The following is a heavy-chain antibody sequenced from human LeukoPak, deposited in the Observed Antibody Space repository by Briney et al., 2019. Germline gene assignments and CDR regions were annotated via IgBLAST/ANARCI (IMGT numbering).Heavy chain of an antibody. J-gene: IGHJ4*02. V-gene: IGHV3-23*01. D-gene: IGHD2-15*01. Sequence: GGSLRLSCAASGFTFSSYAMSWVRQAPGKGLEWVSAISGSGGSTYYADSVKGRFTVSRDNSKNTLYLQINDPRAEDTAVYYCAKGMSDGSYSPLFSWGQGTLVTVSS. CDR2: ISGSGGST. CDR3: AKGMSDGSYSPLFS. CDR1: GFTFSSYA.